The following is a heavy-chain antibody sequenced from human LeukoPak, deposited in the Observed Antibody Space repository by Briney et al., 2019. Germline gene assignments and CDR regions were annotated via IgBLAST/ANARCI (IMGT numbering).Heavy chain of an antibody. J-gene: IGHJ4*02. CDR3: ATPGDSSGYYLFDY. CDR1: GYTFTSYG. D-gene: IGHD3-22*01. V-gene: IGHV1-18*01. CDR2: ISAYNGNT. Sequence: ASVKVSCKASGYTFTSYGISWVRQAPGQGLEWMGWISAYNGNTNYAQKFQGRVTITADESTSTAYMELSSLRSEDTAVYYCATPGDSSGYYLFDYWGQGTLVTVSS.